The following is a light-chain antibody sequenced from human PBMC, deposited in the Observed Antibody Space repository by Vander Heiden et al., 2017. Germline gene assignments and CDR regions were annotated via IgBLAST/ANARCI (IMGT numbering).Light chain of an antibody. Sequence: QSVLAQPPSVSGAPGPRVTIPCTGSSSTIGAFYDVHWYQHVPGTAPKLLIYRDNNRPSGVPDRFSGSKAGASAFLAITRLQAEDEADYYCQSFDTSLSASVFGGGTKLTVL. CDR3: QSFDTSLSASV. CDR2: RDN. J-gene: IGLJ3*02. CDR1: SSTIGAFYD. V-gene: IGLV1-40*01.